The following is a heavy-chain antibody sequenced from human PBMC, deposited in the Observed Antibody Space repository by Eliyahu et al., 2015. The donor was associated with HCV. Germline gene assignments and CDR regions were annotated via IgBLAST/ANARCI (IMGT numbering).Heavy chain of an antibody. V-gene: IGHV3-23*01. CDR3: ARETGHPPYFDF. J-gene: IGHJ4*02. CDR1: GFTFRSYA. CDR2: IXAXSDSL. D-gene: IGHD1-14*01. Sequence: EVQLLESGGGLVQPGGSLRLSCAASGFTFRSYAMGWVRQAPGKGLEWLAAIXAXSDSLFYADPVKGRFTVSRDNFKSSLYLQMDSLRAEDTAVYYCARETGHPPYFDFWGQGTLVTVSS.